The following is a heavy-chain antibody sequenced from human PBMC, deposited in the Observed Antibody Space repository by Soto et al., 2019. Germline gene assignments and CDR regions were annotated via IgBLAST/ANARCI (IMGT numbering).Heavy chain of an antibody. CDR3: AVYYGDCPFDY. CDR2: ISSRSSTI. Sequence: GGSLRLSCAASGFTFSRNSMNWVRQAPGKGLEWVSYISSRSSTIYYADSVKVRFTISRDNAKNSLYLQMISLRDEVTAVYYCAVYYGDCPFDYWVQGILVTVSS. V-gene: IGHV3-48*02. D-gene: IGHD4-17*01. J-gene: IGHJ4*02. CDR1: GFTFSRNS.